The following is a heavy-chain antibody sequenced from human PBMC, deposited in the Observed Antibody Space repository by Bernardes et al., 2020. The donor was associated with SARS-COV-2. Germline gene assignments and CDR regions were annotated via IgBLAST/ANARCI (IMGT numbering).Heavy chain of an antibody. CDR3: ARGTGNYGDWDY. CDR1: GFTFSSHW. Sequence: GGSLRLSCVCSGFTFSSHWMHWVRQAPGKGLVWVSRINPDGTTTNYADSVKGRFTISRDNAKNTLYLQMNGLRVEDTAVYYCARGTGNYGDWDYWGQGTLVTVYS. CDR2: INPDGTTT. V-gene: IGHV3-74*01. D-gene: IGHD4-17*01. J-gene: IGHJ4*02.